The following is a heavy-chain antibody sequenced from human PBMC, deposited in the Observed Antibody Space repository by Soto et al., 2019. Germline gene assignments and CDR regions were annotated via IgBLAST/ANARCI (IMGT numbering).Heavy chain of an antibody. CDR3: ARDSYYDILSYDY. Sequence: SETLSLTCTVSGGSVRSGSYYWSWIRQPPGKGLEWIGYIYYSGSTNCNPSLKSRVTISVDTSKNQFSLKLSSVTAADTAVYYCARDSYYDILSYDYWGQGTLVTVSS. CDR2: IYYSGST. J-gene: IGHJ4*02. V-gene: IGHV4-61*01. D-gene: IGHD3-9*01. CDR1: GGSVRSGSYY.